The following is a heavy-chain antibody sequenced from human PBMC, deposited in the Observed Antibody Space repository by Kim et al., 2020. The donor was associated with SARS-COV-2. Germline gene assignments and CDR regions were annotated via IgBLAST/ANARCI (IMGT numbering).Heavy chain of an antibody. J-gene: IGHJ4*02. CDR3: NTGSYPDY. CDR2: NNSAT. V-gene: IGHV3-73*01. D-gene: IGHD1-26*01. Sequence: NNSATVYAASVKGRFTISRDDSKNTAFLHMNSLKTDDTAVYYWNTGSYPDYWGQGTLVNVSS.